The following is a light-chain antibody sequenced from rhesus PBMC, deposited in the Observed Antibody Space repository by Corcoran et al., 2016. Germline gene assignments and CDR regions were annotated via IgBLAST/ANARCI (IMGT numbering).Light chain of an antibody. CDR1: QGISSY. J-gene: IGKJ2*01. V-gene: IGKV1-32*01. CDR2: YSN. CDR3: QQYNSLPYS. Sequence: DIQMTQSPSSLSASVGDRVTITCRASQGISSYLNWYQQKLGKAPKLLIYYSNRLGSGVPSRFSGGGSGTEFTLTISSLQPEDFATYYCQQYNSLPYSFGQGTKGEIK.